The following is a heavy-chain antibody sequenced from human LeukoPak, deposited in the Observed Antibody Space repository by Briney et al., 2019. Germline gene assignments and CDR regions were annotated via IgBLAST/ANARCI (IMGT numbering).Heavy chain of an antibody. D-gene: IGHD3-22*01. CDR2: ISHDGSNK. CDR3: AKINYYGSSGFYDY. CDR1: GFTFSSYG. V-gene: IGHV3-30*18. J-gene: IGHJ4*02. Sequence: PGGSLRLSCAASGFTFSSYGMHWVRQAPGEGLEWVAAISHDGSNKYYADSVKGRFTISRDNSRNTLDLQMNSLRAEDTAVYYCAKINYYGSSGFYDYWGQGTLVTVSS.